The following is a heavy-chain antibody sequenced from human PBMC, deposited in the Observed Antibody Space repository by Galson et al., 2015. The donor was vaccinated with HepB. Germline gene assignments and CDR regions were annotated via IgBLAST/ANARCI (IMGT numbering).Heavy chain of an antibody. CDR2: ISYDGSNK. V-gene: IGHV3-30-3*01. J-gene: IGHJ5*02. Sequence: SLRLSCAASGFTFSSYAMHWVRQAPGKGLEWVAVISYDGSNKYYADSVKGRFTISRDNSKNTLYLQMNSLGAEDTAVYYCARDLHYGSGSYYTMWFDPWGQGTLVTVSS. CDR1: GFTFSSYA. CDR3: ARDLHYGSGSYYTMWFDP. D-gene: IGHD3-10*01.